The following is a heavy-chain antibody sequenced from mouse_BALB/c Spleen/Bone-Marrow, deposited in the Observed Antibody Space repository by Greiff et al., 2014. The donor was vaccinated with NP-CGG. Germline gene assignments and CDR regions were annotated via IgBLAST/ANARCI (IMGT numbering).Heavy chain of an antibody. CDR3: AHDAPFTY. V-gene: IGHV14-3*02. D-gene: IGHD2-3*01. CDR1: GFNIKDTF. CDR2: IDPASGNT. Sequence: VQLQQSGADLVKPGASVKLSCTTSGFNIKDTFMHWVKQRPEQDLEWTGRIDPASGNTKYDPKFQGKATITADTSSNKVSLQLSGLTSEDTAVYYCAHDAPFTYWGQGTLVTVSA. J-gene: IGHJ3*01.